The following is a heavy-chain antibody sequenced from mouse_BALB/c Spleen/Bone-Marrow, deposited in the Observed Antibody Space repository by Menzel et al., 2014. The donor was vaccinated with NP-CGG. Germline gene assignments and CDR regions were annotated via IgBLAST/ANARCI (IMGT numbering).Heavy chain of an antibody. CDR2: INSGVGNT. V-gene: IGHV5-6*02. CDR1: GFTFSTYG. Sequence: EVMLVESGRHLVKPGGSLKLSCAASGFTFSTYGMSWVRQTPDKRLEWVATINSGVGNTYYLDSVRGRFTISRDNTRNHMYLHMRSLRSDDPAIDYCPRRGIWCVRRSLDFWGAGTTVTVSS. CDR3: PRRGIWCVRRSLDF. D-gene: IGHD1-1*02. J-gene: IGHJ1*01.